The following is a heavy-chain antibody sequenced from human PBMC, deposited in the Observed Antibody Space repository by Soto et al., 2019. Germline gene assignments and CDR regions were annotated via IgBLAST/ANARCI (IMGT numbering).Heavy chain of an antibody. D-gene: IGHD4-17*01. CDR2: IIPILGIA. V-gene: IGHV1-69*02. Sequence: GASVKVSCKASGGTFSSYTISWVRQAPGQGLEWMGRIIPILGIANYAQKFQGRVTITADKSTSTAYMELSSLRSEDTAVYYCATLPLSNGYFDYWGQGTLVTVSS. J-gene: IGHJ4*02. CDR1: GGTFSSYT. CDR3: ATLPLSNGYFDY.